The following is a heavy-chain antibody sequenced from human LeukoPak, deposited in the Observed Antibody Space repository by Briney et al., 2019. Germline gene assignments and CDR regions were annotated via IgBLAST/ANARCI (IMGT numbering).Heavy chain of an antibody. CDR3: AKVHSSGSQTFDY. CDR1: GFTFSTYA. V-gene: IGHV3-23*01. D-gene: IGHD3-22*01. CDR2: ISGTGGST. Sequence: GGSLRLSCAASGFTFSTYAMTWVRQAPGKGLEWVSLISGTGGSTYYADSVKGRFTISRDNSKNTLNLQMNSLRAEDTAIYYCAKVHSSGSQTFDYWGQGTLVTVSS. J-gene: IGHJ4*02.